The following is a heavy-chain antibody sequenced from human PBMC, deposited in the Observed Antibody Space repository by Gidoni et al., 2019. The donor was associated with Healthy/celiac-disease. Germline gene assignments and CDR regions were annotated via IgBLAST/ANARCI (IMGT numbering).Heavy chain of an antibody. CDR3: ASGLISSSWYLIYFDY. D-gene: IGHD6-13*01. CDR2: ISSSGSTI. V-gene: IGHV3-48*03. Sequence: AAAGFTFSSYERNWVRQAPGKGLEWVSYISSSGSTIYYADSVKGRFTISRDNANNSLYLQMNSLRAEDTAVYYCASGLISSSWYLIYFDYWGQGTLVTVSS. J-gene: IGHJ4*02. CDR1: GFTFSSYE.